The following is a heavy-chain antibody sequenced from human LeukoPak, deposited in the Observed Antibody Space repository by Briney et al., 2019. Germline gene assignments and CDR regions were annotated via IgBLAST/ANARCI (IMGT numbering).Heavy chain of an antibody. J-gene: IGHJ6*04. D-gene: IGHD3-10*02. CDR3: AELGITMIGGV. V-gene: IGHV3-48*03. CDR2: ISSSGSTI. Sequence: PGGSLRLSCAASGFTFSSYVMHWVRQAPGKGLEWVSYISSSGSTIYYADSVKGRFTISRDNAKNSLYLQMNSLSAEDTAVYYCAELGITMIGGVWGKGTTVTISS. CDR1: GFTFSSYV.